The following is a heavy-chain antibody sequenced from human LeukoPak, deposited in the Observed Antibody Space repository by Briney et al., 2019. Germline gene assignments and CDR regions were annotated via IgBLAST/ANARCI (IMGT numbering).Heavy chain of an antibody. CDR2: IYHSGST. D-gene: IGHD6-6*01. J-gene: IGHJ5*02. Sequence: SETLSLTCAVSGGSISSSNWWSWIRQPPGKGLEWIGEIYHSGSTNYNPSLKSRVTISVDTSKNQFSLKLSSVTAADTAVYYCARILYSSSSSPRTDPWGQGTLVTVSS. V-gene: IGHV4-4*02. CDR3: ARILYSSSSSPRTDP. CDR1: GGSISSSNW.